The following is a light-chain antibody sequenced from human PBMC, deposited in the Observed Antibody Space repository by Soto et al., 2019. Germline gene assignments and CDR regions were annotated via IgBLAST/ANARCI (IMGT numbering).Light chain of an antibody. CDR1: QTVDRRY. V-gene: IGKV3-20*01. J-gene: IGKJ1*01. Sequence: VVTLSPCIVSVSFGERATLSCRASQTVDRRYLAWYQQKPGQAPRLLIYGASSRATGTPDRLSGSGSGTDFTLSISRLEPEDFAVYYCQQYGGSPACTFGQGTKVDI. CDR3: QQYGGSPACT. CDR2: GAS.